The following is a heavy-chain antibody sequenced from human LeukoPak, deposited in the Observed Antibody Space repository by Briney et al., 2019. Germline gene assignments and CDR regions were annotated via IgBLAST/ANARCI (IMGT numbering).Heavy chain of an antibody. CDR2: ISAYNGNT. CDR1: VYTFTSNG. J-gene: IGHJ3*02. D-gene: IGHD3-22*01. V-gene: IGHV1-18*01. Sequence: ASVKVSCKASVYTFTSNGISWARQTPGQGLEWMGWISAYNGNTNYAQKLQGRVTMTTDTSTSTAYMELRSLRSDDTAVYYCARDLYYYDSTTGEAAFDIWGQGTMVTVSS. CDR3: ARDLYYYDSTTGEAAFDI.